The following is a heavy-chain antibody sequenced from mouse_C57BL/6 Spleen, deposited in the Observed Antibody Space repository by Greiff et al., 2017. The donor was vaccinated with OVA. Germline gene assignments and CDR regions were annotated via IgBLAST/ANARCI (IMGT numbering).Heavy chain of an antibody. CDR3: ARGMDGSSPRDD. V-gene: IGHV1-50*01. D-gene: IGHD1-1*01. CDR1: GYTFTSYW. CDR2: IDPSDSYT. Sequence: VQLQQPGAELVKPGASVKLSCKASGYTFTSYWMQWVKQRPGQGLEWIGEIDPSDSYTNYNQKFKGKATLTVDTSSSTAYMQLSSLTSEDSAVYYCARGMDGSSPRDDWGQGTTLTVSS. J-gene: IGHJ2*01.